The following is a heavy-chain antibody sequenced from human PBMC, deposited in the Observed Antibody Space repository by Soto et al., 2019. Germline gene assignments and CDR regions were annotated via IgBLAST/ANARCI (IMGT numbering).Heavy chain of an antibody. CDR1: GFTFGSYA. Sequence: TGGSLRLSCAASGFTFGSYAMSWVRQAPGKGLEWVSSITGSGGFSYYAESVKGRFTISRENSKNMLLLQMNSLRVEDTAVYYCASSLEYRYETYFLDYWGQGALVTVSS. J-gene: IGHJ4*02. CDR2: ITGSGGFS. D-gene: IGHD3-16*02. V-gene: IGHV3-23*01. CDR3: ASSLEYRYETYFLDY.